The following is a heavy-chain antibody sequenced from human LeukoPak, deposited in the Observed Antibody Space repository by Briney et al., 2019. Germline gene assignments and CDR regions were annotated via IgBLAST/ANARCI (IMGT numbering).Heavy chain of an antibody. D-gene: IGHD3-22*01. CDR1: GGSISSSNW. J-gene: IGHJ3*02. V-gene: IGHV4-4*02. CDR2: IYHRGNT. Sequence: SGTLSLTCAVSGGSISSSNWWNWVRQTPGKGLEWIGEIYHRGNTHYNPSLKSRVTMSVDTSTNQFSLRVNSVTAADTAVYYCARVWDYTAYYATSGDAFDIWGQGTMVTVSS. CDR3: ARVWDYTAYYATSGDAFDI.